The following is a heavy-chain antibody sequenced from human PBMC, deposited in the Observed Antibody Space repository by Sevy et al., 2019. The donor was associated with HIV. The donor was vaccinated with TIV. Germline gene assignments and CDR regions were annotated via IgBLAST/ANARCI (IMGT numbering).Heavy chain of an antibody. CDR3: TTDLVIAARPEEPWFDP. CDR2: IKSKTDGGTT. Sequence: GGSLRFSCAASGFTFSNAWMSWVRQAPGKGLEWVGRIKSKTDGGTTDYAAPVKGRFTISRDDSKNTLYLQMNSLKTEDTAVYYCTTDLVIAARPEEPWFDPWGQGTLVTVSS. V-gene: IGHV3-15*01. D-gene: IGHD6-6*01. CDR1: GFTFSNAW. J-gene: IGHJ5*02.